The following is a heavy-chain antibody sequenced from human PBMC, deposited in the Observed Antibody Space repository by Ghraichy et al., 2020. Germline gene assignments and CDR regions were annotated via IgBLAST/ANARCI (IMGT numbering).Heavy chain of an antibody. Sequence: GGSLRLSCAASGFTFSDYDMNWVRQAPGRGLEWVSYISSSSSPIYYADAVKGRFTISRDNAQNSLYLQMNSLRAEDTAVYYCARDDAATARSYGMDVWGQGTTVTVSS. CDR1: GFTFSDYD. V-gene: IGHV3-21*01. CDR2: ISSSSSPI. CDR3: ARDDAATARSYGMDV. J-gene: IGHJ6*02. D-gene: IGHD6-13*01.